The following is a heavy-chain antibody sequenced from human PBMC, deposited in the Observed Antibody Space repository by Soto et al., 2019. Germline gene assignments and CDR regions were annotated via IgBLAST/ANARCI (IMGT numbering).Heavy chain of an antibody. J-gene: IGHJ4*02. D-gene: IGHD6-13*01. V-gene: IGHV3-7*02. CDR3: ATHYVPSAAGLVLDF. Sequence: EVQLVESGGGLVQPGGSLRLSCEASGFTFSSRWMTWFRQCPGKGLEWVANIKQDENGKDYVDSVKGRFTISRDNAKNSLYLQRNSLRAEDTAVYYCATHYVPSAAGLVLDFWGQGTLVTVSS. CDR2: IKQDENGK. CDR1: GFTFSSRW.